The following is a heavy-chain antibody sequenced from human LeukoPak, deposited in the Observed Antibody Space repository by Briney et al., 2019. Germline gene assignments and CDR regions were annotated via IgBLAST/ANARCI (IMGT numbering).Heavy chain of an antibody. V-gene: IGHV3-33*06. Sequence: PGRSLRLSCAASGFTFSSYGMHWVRQAPGKGLEWVAVIWYDGSNKYYADSVKGRFTISRDNSKNTLYLQMNSLRAEDTAVYYCAKDLEDSSGYYYFDYWGQGTLVTVSS. J-gene: IGHJ4*02. CDR2: IWYDGSNK. CDR1: GFTFSSYG. D-gene: IGHD3-22*01. CDR3: AKDLEDSSGYYYFDY.